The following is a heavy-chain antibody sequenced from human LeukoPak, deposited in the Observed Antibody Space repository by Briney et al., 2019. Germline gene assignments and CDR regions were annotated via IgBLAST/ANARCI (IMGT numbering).Heavy chain of an antibody. D-gene: IGHD3-3*01. CDR1: GGSFSGYY. CDR2: INHSGST. Sequence: PSETLSLTCAVYGGSFSGYYWSWIRQPPGKGLEWIGEINHSGSTNYNPSLKSRVTISVDTSKNQFSLKLSSVTPEDTAVYYCARDHGGLDYWGQGTLVTVSS. V-gene: IGHV4-34*01. CDR3: ARDHGGLDY. J-gene: IGHJ4*02.